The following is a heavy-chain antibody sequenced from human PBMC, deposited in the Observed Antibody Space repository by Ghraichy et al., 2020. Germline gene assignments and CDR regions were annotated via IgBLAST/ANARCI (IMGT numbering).Heavy chain of an antibody. CDR2: INHSGST. J-gene: IGHJ1*01. D-gene: IGHD3-22*01. V-gene: IGHV4-34*01. CDR3: ARGQPEDYYDSSGFAQH. Sequence: SKTLSLTCAVYGGSFSGYYWSWIRQPPGKGLEWIGEINHSGSTNYNPSLKSRVTISVDTSKNQFSLKLSSVTAADTAVYYCARGQPEDYYDSSGFAQHWGQGTLVTVSS. CDR1: GGSFSGYY.